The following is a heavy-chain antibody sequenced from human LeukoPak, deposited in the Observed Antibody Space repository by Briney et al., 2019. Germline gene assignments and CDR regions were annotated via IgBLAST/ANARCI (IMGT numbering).Heavy chain of an antibody. D-gene: IGHD3-3*01. J-gene: IGHJ4*02. CDR3: ARDGGYDFWSGYYQDY. CDR2: ISYDGSNK. Sequence: GGSLRLSCAASGFTFSSYGMHWVRQAPGKGLEWVAVISYDGSNKYYADSVKGRFTISRDNSKNTLYLQMNSLRAEDTAVYYCARDGGYDFWSGYYQDYWGQGTLVTVSS. CDR1: GFTFSSYG. V-gene: IGHV3-30*03.